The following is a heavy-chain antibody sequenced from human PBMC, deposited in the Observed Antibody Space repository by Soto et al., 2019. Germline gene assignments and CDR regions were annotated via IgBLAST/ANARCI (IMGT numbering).Heavy chain of an antibody. Sequence: QGQLVESGRDMVQPGRSLRLSCAASGFTFSHYPMHWVRQAPGKGLEWVAAISYDGSDKYYAESLKGRFTNSRDNPRNTLYLQLESVTPDDTAVYYCARQLGSREVPAALGAFDIWGRGTMVTVSS. CDR2: ISYDGSDK. D-gene: IGHD2-2*01. J-gene: IGHJ3*02. CDR3: ARQLGSREVPAALGAFDI. V-gene: IGHV3-30-3*01. CDR1: GFTFSHYP.